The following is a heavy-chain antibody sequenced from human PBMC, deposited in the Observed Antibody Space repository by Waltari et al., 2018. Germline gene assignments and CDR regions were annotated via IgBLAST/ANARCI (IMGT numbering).Heavy chain of an antibody. CDR3: ARGESVATSFDY. CDR2: SYYSGRT. D-gene: IGHD5-12*01. V-gene: IGHV4-39*07. J-gene: IGHJ4*02. CDR1: GGSISSSSYY. Sequence: QLQLQESGPGLVKPSETLSLTCTVSGGSISSSSYYWGWIRQPPGKGLEWIGSSYYSGRTYYNPSLKSRVTISVDTSKNQFSLKLSSVTAADTAVYYCARGESVATSFDYWGQGTLVTVSS.